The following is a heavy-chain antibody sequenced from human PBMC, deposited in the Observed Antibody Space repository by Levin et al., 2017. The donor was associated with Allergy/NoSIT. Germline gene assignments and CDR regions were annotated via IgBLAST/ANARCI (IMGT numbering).Heavy chain of an antibody. CDR1: GFTFSSYA. J-gene: IGHJ4*02. CDR2: ISSSGRYI. D-gene: IGHD7-27*01. Sequence: LSLTCAASGFTFSSYAMTWVRQAPGKGLEWVSSISSSGRYIYYADSVKGRFTISRDSAKSSLILQMNNLRGEDTAVYYCARGKANWGSDFWGQGTLVTVSS. V-gene: IGHV3-21*01. CDR3: ARGKANWGSDF.